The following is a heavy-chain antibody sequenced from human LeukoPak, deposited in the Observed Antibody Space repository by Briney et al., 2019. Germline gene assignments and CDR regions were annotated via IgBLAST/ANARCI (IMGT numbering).Heavy chain of an antibody. D-gene: IGHD6-19*01. V-gene: IGHV1-18*01. CDR2: ISAYNGNT. Sequence: ASVKVSCKASGYTFTSYGISWVRQAPGQGLEWMGWISAYNGNTNYAQKLQGRVTMTTDTSTSTAYMELSRLRSDDTAVYYCARGVESSGWSVHYYYGMDVWGQGTTVTVSS. CDR1: GYTFTSYG. J-gene: IGHJ6*02. CDR3: ARGVESSGWSVHYYYGMDV.